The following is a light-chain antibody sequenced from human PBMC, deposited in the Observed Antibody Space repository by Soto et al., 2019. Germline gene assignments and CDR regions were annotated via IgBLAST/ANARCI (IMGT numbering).Light chain of an antibody. CDR2: DVS. V-gene: IGLV2-14*01. CDR3: SSYTSSSTRV. J-gene: IGLJ1*01. CDR1: SSDVGGYNY. Sequence: QSVLTQPASVSGSPGQSITISCPGTSSDVGGYNYVSWYQQHPGKAPKLMIYDVSNRPSGVSNRFSGSKSGNTASLTISGLQAEDEADYYCSSYTSSSTRVFGTGIKVTVL.